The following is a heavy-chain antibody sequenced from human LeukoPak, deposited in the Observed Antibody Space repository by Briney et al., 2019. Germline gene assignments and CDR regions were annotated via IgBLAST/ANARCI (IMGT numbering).Heavy chain of an antibody. D-gene: IGHD3-10*01. Sequence: ASVKVSCKTSGYTFTSYGISWVRQAPGQGLEWLGWISIYNDNTNYAQELQGRVTMTTDTSTSTAYMELRSLRSDDTAVYYCARDLLNYYGSGSYYNSPFDYWGQGTLVTVSS. V-gene: IGHV1-18*01. CDR1: GYTFTSYG. CDR2: ISIYNDNT. CDR3: ARDLLNYYGSGSYYNSPFDY. J-gene: IGHJ4*02.